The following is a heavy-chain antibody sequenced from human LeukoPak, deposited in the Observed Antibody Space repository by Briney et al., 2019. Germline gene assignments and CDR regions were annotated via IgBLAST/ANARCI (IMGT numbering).Heavy chain of an antibody. V-gene: IGHV3-21*01. CDR1: GFTSSSYS. CDR3: ARDPTYDILTGWIDY. CDR2: ISSSSSYI. D-gene: IGHD3-9*01. J-gene: IGHJ4*02. Sequence: GGSLRLSCAASGFTSSSYSMNWVRQAPGEGLEWVSSISSSSSYIYYADSVKGRFTISRDNAKNSLYLQMNSLRAEDTAVYYCARDPTYDILTGWIDYWGQGTLVTVSS.